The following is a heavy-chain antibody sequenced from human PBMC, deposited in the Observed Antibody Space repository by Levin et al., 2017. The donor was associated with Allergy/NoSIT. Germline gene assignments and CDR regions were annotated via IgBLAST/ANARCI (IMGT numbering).Heavy chain of an antibody. CDR3: AKKQGGTSGFSFDV. CDR1: GFSLSVYA. Sequence: GGSLRLSCAVSGFSLSVYAMAWVRQAPGKGLEWVSEITGGGFNTYYGDSVKGRFTVSKDDSKDTLYLDLSSLRVEDTAVYFCAKKQGGTSGFSFDVWGQGTMVTVSS. CDR2: ITGGGFNT. V-gene: IGHV3-23*01. D-gene: IGHD1-1*01. J-gene: IGHJ3*01.